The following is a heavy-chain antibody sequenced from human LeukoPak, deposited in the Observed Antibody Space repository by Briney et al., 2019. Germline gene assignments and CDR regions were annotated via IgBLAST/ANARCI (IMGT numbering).Heavy chain of an antibody. CDR3: ARDFWNEPSKYFDY. Sequence: GMSLRLSCSASGFTFGSYVMHWVRQAPGKGLEWVALIWYHGNDVDYADSVKGRFTISRDNSKNTLYLQMNSVRAEDTAVYFCARDFWNEPSKYFDYWGQGTLVTVSS. D-gene: IGHD3-3*01. CDR1: GFTFGSYV. V-gene: IGHV3-33*01. J-gene: IGHJ4*02. CDR2: IWYHGNDV.